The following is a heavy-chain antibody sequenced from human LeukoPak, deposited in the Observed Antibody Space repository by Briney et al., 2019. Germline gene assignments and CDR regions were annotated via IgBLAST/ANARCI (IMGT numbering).Heavy chain of an antibody. CDR2: ISYDGSNK. CDR1: GFTFSSYA. Sequence: PGGSLRLSCAASGFTFSSYAMSWVRQAPGKGLEWVAVISYDGSNKYYADSVKGRFTISRDNSKNTLYLQMNSLRAEDTAVYYCAKDEVVTAIGGYFDYWGQGTLVTVSS. D-gene: IGHD2-21*02. CDR3: AKDEVVTAIGGYFDY. V-gene: IGHV3-30*18. J-gene: IGHJ4*02.